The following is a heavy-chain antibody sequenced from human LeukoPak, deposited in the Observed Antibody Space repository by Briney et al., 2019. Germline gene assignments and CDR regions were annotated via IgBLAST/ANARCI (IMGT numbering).Heavy chain of an antibody. CDR1: GGSSSSSNW. V-gene: IGHV4-4*02. CDR3: ARAGYCSSTSCYHGYWYFDL. D-gene: IGHD2-2*01. CDR2: IDHSGRT. Sequence: PSETLSLTCAVSGGSSSSSNWWNWVRQPPGKGLEWIGEIDHSGRTNYNPSLKSRVTISVDKSKNQISLKLSSVTAADTAVYYCARAGYCSSTSCYHGYWYFDLWGRGTLVTVSS. J-gene: IGHJ2*01.